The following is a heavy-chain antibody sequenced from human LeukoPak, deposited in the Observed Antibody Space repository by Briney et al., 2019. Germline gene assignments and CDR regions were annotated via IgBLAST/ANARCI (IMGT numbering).Heavy chain of an antibody. CDR3: ARVRLVGYDILTGYYSFDY. Sequence: SETLSLTCTVSGGSISTYSWSWIRQPPGKGLEWIGYIYYSGNTNYNPSLKSRVPISVDTSKNQFSLKLSSVTAADTAVYYCARVRLVGYDILTGYYSFDYWGQGTLVTVSS. D-gene: IGHD3-9*01. CDR2: IYYSGNT. V-gene: IGHV4-59*01. CDR1: GGSISTYS. J-gene: IGHJ4*02.